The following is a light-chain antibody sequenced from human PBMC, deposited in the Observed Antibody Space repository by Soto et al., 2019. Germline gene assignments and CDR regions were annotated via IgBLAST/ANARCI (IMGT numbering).Light chain of an antibody. CDR1: QSVSSSS. CDR3: QRYGDSPMYT. CDR2: GAS. V-gene: IGKV3-20*01. Sequence: EIVLTQSPGTLSLSPGERATLSCRASQSVSSSSLAWYQHKLGQAPRLLIYGASSRATGIPDRFSGSGSGTDFTLTISRLEPEDFAVYYCQRYGDSPMYTFGQGTNLEIK. J-gene: IGKJ2*01.